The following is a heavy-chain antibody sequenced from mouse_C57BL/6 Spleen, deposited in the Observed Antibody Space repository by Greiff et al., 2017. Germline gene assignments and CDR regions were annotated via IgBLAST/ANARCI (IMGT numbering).Heavy chain of an antibody. Sequence: EVQLVESGGGLVKPGGSLKLSCAASGFTFSSYTMSWVRQTPEKRLEWVATISGGGGNTYYPDSVKGRFTISRDNAKNTLYLQMSSLRSEDTALYYCARQGIYYGNYAWFAYWGQGTLVTVSA. D-gene: IGHD2-1*01. J-gene: IGHJ3*01. CDR2: ISGGGGNT. V-gene: IGHV5-9*01. CDR3: ARQGIYYGNYAWFAY. CDR1: GFTFSSYT.